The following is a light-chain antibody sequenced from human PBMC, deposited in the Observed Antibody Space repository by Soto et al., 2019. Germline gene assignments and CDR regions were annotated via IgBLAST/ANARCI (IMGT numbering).Light chain of an antibody. CDR3: QQYNNWHPYT. Sequence: ILMTQSPATLSVSPGERATLSCRASQSVSRNLAWYQQKPGQAPRLLIYGASTRATGIPARFSGSGSGTEFTLTISSLQSEDFAVYYCQQYNNWHPYTFGQGTKVDIK. CDR1: QSVSRN. CDR2: GAS. J-gene: IGKJ1*01. V-gene: IGKV3-15*01.